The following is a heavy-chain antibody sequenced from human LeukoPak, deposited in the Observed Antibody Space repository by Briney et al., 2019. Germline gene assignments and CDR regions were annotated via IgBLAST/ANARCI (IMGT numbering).Heavy chain of an antibody. Sequence: SETLSLTCTVSGGSISSYYWSWIRHPATKGLEEIGRIYTSWSTNYNPSLKSRVTMQVVTSKNQFAMKLSSVAAADTAVYYCARGSYEGDYWGQGTLVTVSS. CDR3: ARGSYEGDY. CDR1: GGSISSYY. V-gene: IGHV4-4*07. D-gene: IGHD3-3*01. CDR2: IYTSWST. J-gene: IGHJ4*02.